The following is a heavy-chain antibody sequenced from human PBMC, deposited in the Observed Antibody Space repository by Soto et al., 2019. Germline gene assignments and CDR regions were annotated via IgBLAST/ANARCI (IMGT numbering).Heavy chain of an antibody. V-gene: IGHV3-53*01. Sequence: EVQLVESGGGLIQPGGSLRLSCAASGFTVSSNYMSWVRQAPGKGLEWLSVIYGGDTTYYADSVKGRFTTSRDNSKNTLYLQMNNVRAEDTAVYYCAKRQQLVRYQYGMDVWGQGTTVTVSS. D-gene: IGHD6-13*01. CDR2: IYGGDTT. J-gene: IGHJ6*02. CDR1: GFTVSSNY. CDR3: AKRQQLVRYQYGMDV.